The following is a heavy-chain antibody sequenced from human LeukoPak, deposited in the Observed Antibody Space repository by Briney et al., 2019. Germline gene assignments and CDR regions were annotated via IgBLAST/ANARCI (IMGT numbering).Heavy chain of an antibody. V-gene: IGHV3-74*01. CDR1: GFTFQNFW. J-gene: IGHJ4*02. Sequence: GGSLRLSCAASGFTFQNFWMFWVRQAPGKGPVWVSRITSDGRSTTYADSVKGRFTISRDNSKNTVYLQMNSLRAEDTAVYYCAKDKGLYYFDYWGQGTLVTVSS. CDR2: ITSDGRST. CDR3: AKDKGLYYFDY.